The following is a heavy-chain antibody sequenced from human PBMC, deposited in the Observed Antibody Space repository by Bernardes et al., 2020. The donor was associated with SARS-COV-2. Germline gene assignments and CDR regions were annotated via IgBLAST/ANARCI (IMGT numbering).Heavy chain of an antibody. CDR3: AGYYYDSSGYYRYFDY. D-gene: IGHD3-22*01. J-gene: IGHJ4*02. V-gene: IGHV4-30-4*01. CDR1: GGSISSGDYY. Sequence: SETLSLTCTVSGGSISSGDYYWSWIRQPPGKGLEWIGYIYYSGSTYYNPSLKSRVTISVDTSKNQFSLKLSSVTAADTAVYYCAGYYYDSSGYYRYFDYWGQGTLVTVSS. CDR2: IYYSGST.